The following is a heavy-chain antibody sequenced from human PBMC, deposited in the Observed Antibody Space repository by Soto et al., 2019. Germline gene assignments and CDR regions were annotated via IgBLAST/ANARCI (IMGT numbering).Heavy chain of an antibody. D-gene: IGHD2-8*01. Sequence: SSETLSLTCTVSGGSISSYYWSWIRQPPGKGLEWIGYIYYSGSTNYNPSLKSRVTISVDTSKNQFSLKLSSVTAADTAVYYCARTQFWSMSSQYSCFHFWCQGILVTVS. CDR3: ARTQFWSMSSQYSCFHF. J-gene: IGHJ5*01. CDR2: IYYSGST. CDR1: GGSISSYY. V-gene: IGHV4-59*01.